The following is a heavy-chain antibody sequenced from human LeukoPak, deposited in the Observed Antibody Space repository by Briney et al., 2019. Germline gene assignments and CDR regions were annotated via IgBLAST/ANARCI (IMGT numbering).Heavy chain of an antibody. CDR2: INPNSGGT. CDR3: AVIGRDCSSTSCYSRSYYYYYYMDV. V-gene: IGHV1-2*02. Sequence: ASVKVSCKASGYTFTGYYMHWVRQAPGQGLEWMGWINPNSGGTNYAQKFQGRVTMTRDTSFSTAYMELSRLRSDDTAVYYCAVIGRDCSSTSCYSRSYYYYYYMDVWGKGTTVTVSS. CDR1: GYTFTGYY. D-gene: IGHD2-2*01. J-gene: IGHJ6*03.